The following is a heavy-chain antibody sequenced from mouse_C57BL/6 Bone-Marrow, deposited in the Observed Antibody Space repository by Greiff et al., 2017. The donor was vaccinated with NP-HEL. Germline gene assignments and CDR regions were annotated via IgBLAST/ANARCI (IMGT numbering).Heavy chain of an antibody. V-gene: IGHV1-82*01. J-gene: IGHJ2*01. Sequence: VQLQQSGPELVKPGASVKISCKASGYAFSSSWMNWVKQRPGKGLEWIGRIYPGDGDTNYNGKFKGKATLTADKSSSTAYMQLSSLTSEDSAVYLCARCFPSYFDYWGQGTTLTVSS. CDR1: GYAFSSSW. CDR2: IYPGDGDT. CDR3: ARCFPSYFDY.